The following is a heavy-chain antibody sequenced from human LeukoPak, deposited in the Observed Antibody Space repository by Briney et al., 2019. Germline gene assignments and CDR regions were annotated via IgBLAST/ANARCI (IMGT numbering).Heavy chain of an antibody. D-gene: IGHD1-26*01. V-gene: IGHV4-39*01. Sequence: SETLSLTCTVSGGSISSNTYYRGWIRQTPEKGLDWIGSIHYSGRTLYNPSLDSRVTISVDTSTHQFSLRLTSVTGADTAVYYCARHTPATVGIYFDYWGQGTLVTVSS. CDR2: IHYSGRT. J-gene: IGHJ4*02. CDR3: ARHTPATVGIYFDY. CDR1: GGSISSNTYY.